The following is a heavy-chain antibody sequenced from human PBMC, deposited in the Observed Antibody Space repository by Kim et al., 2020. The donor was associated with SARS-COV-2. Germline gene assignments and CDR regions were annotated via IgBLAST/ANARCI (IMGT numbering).Heavy chain of an antibody. CDR1: GFTFSSYS. V-gene: IGHV3-21*01. CDR2: ISSSSGDV. CDR3: ARDFI. J-gene: IGHJ1*01. D-gene: IGHD3-10*01. Sequence: GGSLRLSCAASGFTFSSYSMNWVRQAPGKGLEWVSLISSSSGDVFYADSVRGRFTISRDNAKSSLYLQMDSLRAEDTAVYYCARDFIWGQGTLCTVS.